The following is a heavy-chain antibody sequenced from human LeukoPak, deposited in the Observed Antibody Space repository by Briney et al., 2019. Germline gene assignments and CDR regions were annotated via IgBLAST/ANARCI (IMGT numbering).Heavy chain of an antibody. Sequence: GGSLRLSCAASGFSFSSYEMNRVRQAPGKGLEWVSYISSSGSTIYYADSVKGRFTMSRDNAKNSLYLQMNSLRAEDTAVYYCARDVGFGGYSRGIFDYWGQGTLVTVSS. CDR1: GFSFSSYE. CDR3: ARDVGFGGYSRGIFDY. J-gene: IGHJ4*02. D-gene: IGHD3-10*01. CDR2: ISSSGSTI. V-gene: IGHV3-48*03.